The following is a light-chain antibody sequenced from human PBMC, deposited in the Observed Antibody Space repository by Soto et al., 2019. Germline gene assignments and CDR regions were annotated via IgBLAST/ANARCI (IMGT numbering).Light chain of an antibody. CDR3: TSFSSSTSLYV. CDR2: QVT. CDR1: TRDIAGYNY. V-gene: IGLV2-14*01. Sequence: QLVLTQPASVSGSLGQSITISCTGTTRDIAGYNYISWYQQLPGKATKLMIYQVTIRPSGISNRFSGSKSGNTASLTISGLQAEDEADYYCTSFSSSTSLYVFGTGTKLTVL. J-gene: IGLJ1*01.